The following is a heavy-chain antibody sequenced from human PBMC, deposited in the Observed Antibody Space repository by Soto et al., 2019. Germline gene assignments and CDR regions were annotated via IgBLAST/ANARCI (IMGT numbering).Heavy chain of an antibody. D-gene: IGHD1-26*01. CDR3: APIVGATRNYYYGMDV. V-gene: IGHV1-18*01. J-gene: IGHJ6*02. CDR2: ISAYNGNT. Sequence: ASVKVSCKASGYTFTSYGISWLRQAPGQGREWMGWISAYNGNTNYAQKLQGRVTMTTDTSTSTAYMELRSLRSDDTALYSSAPIVGATRNYYYGMDVWGQGTTVTVSS. CDR1: GYTFTSYG.